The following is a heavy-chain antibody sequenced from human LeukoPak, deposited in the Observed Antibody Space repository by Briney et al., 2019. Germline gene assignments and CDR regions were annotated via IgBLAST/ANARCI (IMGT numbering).Heavy chain of an antibody. J-gene: IGHJ4*02. CDR3: ARGDYGGNPFIDY. Sequence: PGGSLRLSCAASGFTFSSYWMSWVRQAPGKGLEWVANIKQDGSEKYYVDSVKGRFTISRDNAKNSLYLQMNSLRAEDTAVYYCARGDYGGNPFIDYWGQGTLVTVSS. CDR2: IKQDGSEK. D-gene: IGHD4-23*01. V-gene: IGHV3-7*04. CDR1: GFTFSSYW.